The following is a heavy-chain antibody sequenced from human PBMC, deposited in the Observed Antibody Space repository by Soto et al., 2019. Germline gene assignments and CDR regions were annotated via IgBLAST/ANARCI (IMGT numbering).Heavy chain of an antibody. CDR2: IYPGDSDT. V-gene: IGHV5-51*01. CDR1: GYSFTSYW. Sequence: GESLKISCKGSGYSFTSYWIGWVRQMPGKGLEWMGIIYPGDSDTRYSPSFQGQVTISADKSISTAYLQWSSLKASDTAMYYCARRGYCSGGSCYSVIGMDVWGQGTTVTVSS. CDR3: ARRGYCSGGSCYSVIGMDV. D-gene: IGHD2-15*01. J-gene: IGHJ6*02.